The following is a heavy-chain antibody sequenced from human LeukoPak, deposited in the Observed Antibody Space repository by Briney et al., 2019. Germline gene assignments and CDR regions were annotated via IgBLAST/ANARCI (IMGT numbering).Heavy chain of an antibody. CDR2: IYSNGNT. J-gene: IGHJ4*02. Sequence: GGSLRLSCAASGFIFSGYGMHWVRQAPGKGLECVSLIYSNGNTHYADSVKGRFTISRDSSKNTLSLQMNSLRAEDTAVYYCARGGGGNSAYWGQGTLVTVSS. D-gene: IGHD4-23*01. CDR1: GFIFSGYG. V-gene: IGHV3-53*01. CDR3: ARGGGGNSAY.